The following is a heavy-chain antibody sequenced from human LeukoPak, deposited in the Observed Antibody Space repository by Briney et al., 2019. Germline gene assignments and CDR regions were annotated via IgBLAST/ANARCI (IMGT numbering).Heavy chain of an antibody. D-gene: IGHD2/OR15-2a*01. Sequence: PSETLSLTCAVYGGSFSGYYWSWIRQPPGKGLEWIGEINHSGSTNYNPSLKSRVTISVDTSKNQFPLKLSSVTAADTAVYYCASFSGSDFDYWGQGTLVTVSS. V-gene: IGHV4-34*01. J-gene: IGHJ4*02. CDR2: INHSGST. CDR1: GGSFSGYY. CDR3: ASFSGSDFDY.